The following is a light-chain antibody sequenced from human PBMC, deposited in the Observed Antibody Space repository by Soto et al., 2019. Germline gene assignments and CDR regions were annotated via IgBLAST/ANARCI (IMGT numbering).Light chain of an antibody. CDR2: SNN. V-gene: IGLV1-44*01. CDR1: SSKIGINT. Sequence: VLTQPPPASGAPQQRVTLSFSGNSSKIGINTVNWYQQLPGTAPKLLIYSNNQRPSGVPDRFSGSKSDTSASLAVSGLQSEDEADYYCAAWDDSLNGYVFGTGTKVTVL. CDR3: AAWDDSLNGYV. J-gene: IGLJ1*01.